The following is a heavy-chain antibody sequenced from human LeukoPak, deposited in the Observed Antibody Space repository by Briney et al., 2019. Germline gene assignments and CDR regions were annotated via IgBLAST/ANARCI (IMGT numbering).Heavy chain of an antibody. J-gene: IGHJ4*02. CDR2: IIPIFGTA. V-gene: IGHV1-69*13. CDR3: ARDRYYDSSGYYPRLDDY. Sequence: SVKVSCKASGYTFTSYDISWVRQAPGQGLEWMGGIIPIFGTANYAQKFQGRVTITADESTSTAYMELSSLRSEDTAVYYCARDRYYDSSGYYPRLDDYWGQGTLVTVSS. CDR1: GYTFTSYD. D-gene: IGHD3-22*01.